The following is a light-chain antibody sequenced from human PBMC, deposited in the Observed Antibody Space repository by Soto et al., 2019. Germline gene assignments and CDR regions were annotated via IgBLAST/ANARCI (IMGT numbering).Light chain of an antibody. CDR3: ATWDDILKGYV. Sequence: QSVLTQPPSASGTPGQRVTISCSGSISNIGTNSVNWYQQLPGTAPELLIYSDDQRPSGVPDRFSASKSVTSASLDISGLQYEDELDYYCATWDDILKGYVFRTGTKLTVL. CDR2: SDD. V-gene: IGLV1-44*01. CDR1: ISNIGTNS. J-gene: IGLJ1*01.